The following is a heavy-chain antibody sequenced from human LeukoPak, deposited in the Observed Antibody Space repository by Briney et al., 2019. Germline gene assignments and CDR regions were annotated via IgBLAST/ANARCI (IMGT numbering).Heavy chain of an antibody. V-gene: IGHV4-59*11. J-gene: IGHJ4*02. D-gene: IGHD1-26*01. CDR2: IYYSGSI. Sequence: SETLSLTCTVSDGSISSHYWSWIRQPPGKGLEWMAYIYYSGSIDYNPSLKSRVTISIDTSKNQFSLKLASVTAADTAIYYCARDQRSLYDFWGQGSLVTVSS. CDR3: ARDQRSLYDF. CDR1: DGSISSHY.